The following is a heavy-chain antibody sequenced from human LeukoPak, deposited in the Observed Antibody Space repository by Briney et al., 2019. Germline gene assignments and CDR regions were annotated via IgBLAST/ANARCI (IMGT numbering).Heavy chain of an antibody. CDR3: AKDYGYSSSWYDY. J-gene: IGHJ4*02. Sequence: GGSLRLSCEASGFTFDDYGMHWVRQAPGKGLEWVSTISWNSASVGYVDSVKGRFTISRNNAKKTLYLQMNSLRPEDTALYYCAKDYGYSSSWYDYWGQGTLVTVSS. CDR1: GFTFDDYG. CDR2: ISWNSASV. D-gene: IGHD6-13*01. V-gene: IGHV3-9*01.